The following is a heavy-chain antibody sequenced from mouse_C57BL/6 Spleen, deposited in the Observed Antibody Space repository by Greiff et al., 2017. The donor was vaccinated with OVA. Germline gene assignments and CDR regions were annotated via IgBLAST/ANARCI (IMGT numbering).Heavy chain of an antibody. D-gene: IGHD1-1*01. CDR1: GFNIKDYY. Sequence: VQLQQSGAELVKPGASVKLSCTASGFNIKDYYMHWVKQRTEQGLEWIGRIDPEDGETKYAPQFQGKATITADTSSTTAYLQLSSLTSEDTAVYYCARGTVVAPWYFDVWGTGTTVTVSS. CDR3: ARGTVVAPWYFDV. V-gene: IGHV14-2*01. CDR2: IDPEDGET. J-gene: IGHJ1*03.